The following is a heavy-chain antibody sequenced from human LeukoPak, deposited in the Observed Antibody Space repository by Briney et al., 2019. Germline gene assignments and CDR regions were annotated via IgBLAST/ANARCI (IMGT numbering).Heavy chain of an antibody. CDR1: GGSFSGYY. V-gene: IGHV4-34*01. J-gene: IGHJ4*02. CDR2: INHSGST. D-gene: IGHD6-13*01. CDR3: ARGLRAKYSSSWYVLDY. Sequence: PSETLSLTCAVYGGSFSGYYWSWIRQPPGKGLEWIGEINHSGSTNYNPSLKSRVTISVDTSKSQFSLKLSSVTAADTAVYYCARGLRAKYSSSWYVLDYWGQGTLVTVSS.